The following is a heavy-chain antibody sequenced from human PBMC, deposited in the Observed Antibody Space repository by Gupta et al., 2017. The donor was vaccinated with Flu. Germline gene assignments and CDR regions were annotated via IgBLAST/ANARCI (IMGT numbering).Heavy chain of an antibody. CDR2: THQSGDT. D-gene: IGHD6-13*01. J-gene: IGHJ5*02. V-gene: IGHV4-34*01. CDR1: Y. Sequence: YWSWIRQSPGRGLEWIGETHQSGDTNYNPSLKSRVTISLDTSKSQFSLSLSSVTAADTAVYYCARVGLAAFGSNWFDPWGQGTLVTVSS. CDR3: ARVGLAAFGSNWFDP.